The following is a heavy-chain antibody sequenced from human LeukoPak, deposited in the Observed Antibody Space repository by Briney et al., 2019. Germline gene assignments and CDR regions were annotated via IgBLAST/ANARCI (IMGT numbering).Heavy chain of an antibody. CDR3: ARFTGGFGANGTYYYYMDV. Sequence: GASVKVSCKASGYTFTSYGISWVRQAPGQGLEWMGWISAYNGNTNYAQKLQGRVTMTTDTSTSTAYMELRSLRSDDTAAYYCARFTGGFGANGTYYYYMDVWGKGTTVTVSS. J-gene: IGHJ6*03. D-gene: IGHD3-16*01. CDR2: ISAYNGNT. V-gene: IGHV1-18*01. CDR1: GYTFTSYG.